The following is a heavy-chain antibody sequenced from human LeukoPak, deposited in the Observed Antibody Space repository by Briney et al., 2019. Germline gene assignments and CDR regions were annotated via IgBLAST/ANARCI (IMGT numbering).Heavy chain of an antibody. CDR3: AKDPCRYCSSTTLNY. V-gene: IGHV3-7*03. Sequence: GGSLRLSCAASGFTFSSYWMSWVRQAPGKGLEWVANIKQDGSEKYYVDSVKGRFTISRDNSKNTLYLQMNSLRAEDTAVYYCAKDPCRYCSSTTLNYWGQGTRVTVSS. CDR2: IKQDGSEK. CDR1: GFTFSSYW. D-gene: IGHD2-2*01. J-gene: IGHJ4*02.